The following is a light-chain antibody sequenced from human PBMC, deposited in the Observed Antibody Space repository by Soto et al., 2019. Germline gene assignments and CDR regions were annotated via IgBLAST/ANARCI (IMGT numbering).Light chain of an antibody. V-gene: IGKV3-20*01. CDR3: HQLGSSPPAFT. J-gene: IGKJ2*01. CDR2: GAS. Sequence: ESMLTQSPGTLSLSPGERATLSCRASQSVSTRYLAWYQQKPGQAPRLLIYGASIRATGIPDRFSGSGSGTNFTLTISRLEPEDFAVYYCHQLGSSPPAFTFGQGTKLEI. CDR1: QSVSTRY.